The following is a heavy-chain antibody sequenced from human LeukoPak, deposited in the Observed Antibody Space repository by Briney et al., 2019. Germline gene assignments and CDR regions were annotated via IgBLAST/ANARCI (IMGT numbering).Heavy chain of an antibody. D-gene: IGHD2-15*01. Sequence: GGSLRLSCAASGFTVSSNYMSWVRQAPGKGLEWVSVIYSGGSTYYADSVKARFTISRDNSKNTLYLQMNSLRAEDTAVYYCAKGQDCSGGSCLYYFDYWGQGTLVTVSS. V-gene: IGHV3-66*01. J-gene: IGHJ4*02. CDR2: IYSGGST. CDR1: GFTVSSNY. CDR3: AKGQDCSGGSCLYYFDY.